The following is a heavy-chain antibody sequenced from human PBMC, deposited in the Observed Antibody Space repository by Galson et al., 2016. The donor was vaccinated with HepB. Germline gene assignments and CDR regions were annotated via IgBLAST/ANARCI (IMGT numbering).Heavy chain of an antibody. CDR1: GFTFSGHA. V-gene: IGHV3-23*01. D-gene: IGHD4-17*01. CDR2: ISGGGDKT. Sequence: LRLSCAASGFTFSGHAITWVRQAPGKRLEWPSAISGGGDKTFYADSVKGRFTISRDNSKDALYLQMNNLRAEDTAVYYCARADGEAEYFHHWGQGTLVTVSS. J-gene: IGHJ1*01. CDR3: ARADGEAEYFHH.